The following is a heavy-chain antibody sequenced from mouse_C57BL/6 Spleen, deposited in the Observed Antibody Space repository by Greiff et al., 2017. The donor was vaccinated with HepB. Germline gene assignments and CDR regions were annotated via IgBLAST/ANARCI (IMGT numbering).Heavy chain of an antibody. CDR2: SRNKANDYTT. V-gene: IGHV7-1*01. D-gene: IGHD5-5*01. CDR1: GFTFSDFY. CDR3: ARDAYHGGFDY. J-gene: IGHJ2*01. Sequence: EVKVVESGGGLVQSGRSLRLSCATSGFTFSDFYMEWVRQAPGKGLEWIAASRNKANDYTTEYSASVKGRFIVSRDTSQSILYLQMNALRAEDTAIYYCARDAYHGGFDYWGQGTTLTVSS.